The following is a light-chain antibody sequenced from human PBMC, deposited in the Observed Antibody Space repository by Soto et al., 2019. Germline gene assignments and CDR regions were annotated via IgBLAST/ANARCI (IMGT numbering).Light chain of an antibody. Sequence: EIVLTQSPATLSLSPGERATLSCRASQSVSSYLAWYQQRPGQAPRLLIYDASNRATGIPARFSGSGSGTDFTHTISSLEPEDFAVYFCQQRSNWPLITFGQGTRLEIK. J-gene: IGKJ5*01. CDR1: QSVSSY. CDR2: DAS. CDR3: QQRSNWPLIT. V-gene: IGKV3-11*01.